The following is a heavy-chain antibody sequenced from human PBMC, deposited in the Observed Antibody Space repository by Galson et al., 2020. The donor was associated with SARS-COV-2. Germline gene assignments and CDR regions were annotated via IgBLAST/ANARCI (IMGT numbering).Heavy chain of an antibody. Sequence: GESLKISCPASGFIVSSKYMSWVRQVPAQGLEWVSLIHSGGSTFYADSVEGRFTISRDNSINTLHLQMNSLRVEDTAVYYCARVWIGDQGVGVTYWYFDIWGRGTWVTVSS. J-gene: IGHJ2*01. CDR3: ARVWIGDQGVGVTYWYFDI. CDR1: GFIVSSKY. V-gene: IGHV3-53*01. D-gene: IGHD1-26*01. CDR2: IHSGGST.